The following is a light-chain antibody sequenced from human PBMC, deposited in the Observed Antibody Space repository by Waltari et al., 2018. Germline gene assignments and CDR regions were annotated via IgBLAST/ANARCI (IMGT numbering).Light chain of an antibody. CDR3: QQTYSIPYT. CDR1: QTINKF. V-gene: IGKV1-39*01. Sequence: DSQMTQSPSSLSASIGDRITISCRANQTINKFLNWYQQKGSKAPKLLIFSASSLQSGVPLSFSGSGSGTDFTLTISSLQPEDFATYYCQQTYSIPYTFGQGTNLEI. CDR2: SAS. J-gene: IGKJ2*01.